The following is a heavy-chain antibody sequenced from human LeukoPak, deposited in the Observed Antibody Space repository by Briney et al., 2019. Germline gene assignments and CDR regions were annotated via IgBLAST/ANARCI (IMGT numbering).Heavy chain of an antibody. CDR2: IYSGGST. J-gene: IGHJ4*02. CDR3: ARVVAGIYDY. CDR1: GFTFSSYS. Sequence: GGSLRLSCAASGFTFSSYSMNWVRQAPGKGLEWVSVIYSGGSTYYADSVKGRFTISRDNSKNTLYLQMNSLRAEDTAVYYCARVVAGIYDYWGQGTLVTVSS. V-gene: IGHV3-53*01. D-gene: IGHD2-15*01.